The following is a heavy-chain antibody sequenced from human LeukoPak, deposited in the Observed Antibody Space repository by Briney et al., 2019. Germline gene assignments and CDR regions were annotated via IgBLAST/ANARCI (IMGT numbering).Heavy chain of an antibody. J-gene: IGHJ4*02. Sequence: GGSLRLSWAASGITVSSNYMSWVRQAPGKGLEWVSVIYSGGSTYYADSVKGRFTISRDNSKNTLYLQMNSLRAEDTAVYYCAGAVYYYDSSGYYRFYFDYWGQGTLVTVSS. CDR3: AGAVYYYDSSGYYRFYFDY. V-gene: IGHV3-66*01. CDR2: IYSGGST. D-gene: IGHD3-22*01. CDR1: GITVSSNY.